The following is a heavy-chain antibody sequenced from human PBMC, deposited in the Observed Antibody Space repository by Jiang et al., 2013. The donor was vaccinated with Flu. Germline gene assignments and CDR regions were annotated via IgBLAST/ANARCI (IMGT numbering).Heavy chain of an antibody. CDR1: GGTFSRFA. Sequence: QLVESGAEVKKPGSSVKVSCKVPGGTFSRFAISWVRQAPGQGLEWMGGIIPLSGTANYAQKFQGRVSITADESTNTAYMELSSLKSEDTAVYYCARNGRGSGWYSAFDIWGQGSMVTVS. CDR2: IIPLSGTA. CDR3: ARNGRGSGWYSAFDI. V-gene: IGHV1-69*01. D-gene: IGHD6-19*01. J-gene: IGHJ3*02.